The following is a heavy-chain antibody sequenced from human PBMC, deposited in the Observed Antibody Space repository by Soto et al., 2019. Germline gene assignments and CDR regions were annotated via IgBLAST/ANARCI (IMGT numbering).Heavy chain of an antibody. CDR1: GFTFSDHY. CDR2: TRNKANSYTT. CDR3: ARTPGYSSSWYYFDY. D-gene: IGHD6-13*01. J-gene: IGHJ4*02. Sequence: EVQLVESGGGLVQPGGSLRLSCAASGFTFSDHYMDWVRQAPGKGLEWVGRTRNKANSYTTEYAASVKGRFTSSRDDSKNSLYLQMNSLKTEDTAVYYCARTPGYSSSWYYFDYWGQGTLVTVSS. V-gene: IGHV3-72*01.